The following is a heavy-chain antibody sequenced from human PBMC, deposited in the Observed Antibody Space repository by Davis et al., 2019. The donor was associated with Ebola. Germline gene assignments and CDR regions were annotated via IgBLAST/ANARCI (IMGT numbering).Heavy chain of an antibody. V-gene: IGHV3-48*01. CDR2: ISSSSSTI. Sequence: PGGSLRLSCAASGFTFSSYSMNWVRQAPGKGLEWVSYISSSSSTIYYADSVKGRFTISRENAKNSLYLQMNSLRAGDTAVYYCARGPVSYYDSSGYYYYYYYGMDVWGQGTTVTVSS. D-gene: IGHD3-22*01. J-gene: IGHJ6*02. CDR3: ARGPVSYYDSSGYYYYYYYGMDV. CDR1: GFTFSSYS.